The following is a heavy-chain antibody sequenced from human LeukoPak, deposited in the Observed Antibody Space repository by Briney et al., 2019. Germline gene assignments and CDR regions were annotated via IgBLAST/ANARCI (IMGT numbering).Heavy chain of an antibody. D-gene: IGHD2-2*01. Sequence: ASVKVSCKASGYTFTGYYMHWVRQAPGQGLEWMGWMNPNSGNTGYAQKFQGRVTITRNTSISTAYMELSSLRSEDTAVYYCARVHCSSTSCYHSFDYWGQGTLVTVSS. CDR3: ARVHCSSTSCYHSFDY. J-gene: IGHJ4*02. CDR1: GYTFTGYY. V-gene: IGHV1-8*03. CDR2: MNPNSGNT.